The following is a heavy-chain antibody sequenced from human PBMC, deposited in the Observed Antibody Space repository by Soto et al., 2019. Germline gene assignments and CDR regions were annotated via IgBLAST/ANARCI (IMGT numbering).Heavy chain of an antibody. CDR1: GFTFSSYA. CDR3: ARDSKGAHDYGDYVFDY. J-gene: IGHJ4*02. V-gene: IGHV3-30-3*01. Sequence: QVQLVESGGGVVQPGRSLRLSCEASGFTFSSYAMHWVGQAPGKGLEWVAVISYDGSNKYYADSVKGRFTISRDNSKNTLYLQMNSLRAEDTAVYYCARDSKGAHDYGDYVFDYWGQGTLVTVSS. CDR2: ISYDGSNK. D-gene: IGHD4-17*01.